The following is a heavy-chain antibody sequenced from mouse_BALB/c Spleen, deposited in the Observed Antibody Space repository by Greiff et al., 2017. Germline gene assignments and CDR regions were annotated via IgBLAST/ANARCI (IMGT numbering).Heavy chain of an antibody. Sequence: QVQLKQSGAELVRPGASVTLSCKASGYTFTDYEMHWVKQTPVHGLEWIGAIDPETGGTAYNQKFKGKATLTADKSSSTAYMELRSLTSEDSAVYYCTKVITVRGFAYWGQGTLVTVSA. J-gene: IGHJ3*01. D-gene: IGHD2-4*01. CDR2: IDPETGGT. V-gene: IGHV1-15*01. CDR1: GYTFTDYE. CDR3: TKVITVRGFAY.